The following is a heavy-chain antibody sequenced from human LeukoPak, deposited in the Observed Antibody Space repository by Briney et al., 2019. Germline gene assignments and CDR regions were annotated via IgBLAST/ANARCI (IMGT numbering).Heavy chain of an antibody. CDR3: TRERRGFYMEV. D-gene: IGHD3-10*01. V-gene: IGHV3-43D*04. CDR1: AFTFGEYA. CDR2: IAWDGSYT. J-gene: IGHJ6*03. Sequence: GGSLRLSCAAAAFTFGEYAMQWVRQAPGKCLEWVSLIAWDGSYTYYADFVRGRFIISRDNRKNSMYMQINSLRPEDTAFYYCTRERRGFYMEVWGKGTTVTVSS.